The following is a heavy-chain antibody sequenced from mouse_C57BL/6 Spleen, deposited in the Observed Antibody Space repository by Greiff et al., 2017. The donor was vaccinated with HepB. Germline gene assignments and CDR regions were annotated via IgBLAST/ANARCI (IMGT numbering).Heavy chain of an antibody. V-gene: IGHV1-22*01. D-gene: IGHD2-3*01. CDR2: INPNNGGT. Sequence: EVQLQESGPELVKPGASVKMSCKASGYTFTDYNMHWVKQSHGKSLEWIGYINPNNGGTSYNQKFKGKATLTVNKSSSTAYMELRSLTSEDPAVYYCARDGYHSYFDVWGTGTTVTVSS. CDR1: GYTFTDYN. CDR3: ARDGYHSYFDV. J-gene: IGHJ1*03.